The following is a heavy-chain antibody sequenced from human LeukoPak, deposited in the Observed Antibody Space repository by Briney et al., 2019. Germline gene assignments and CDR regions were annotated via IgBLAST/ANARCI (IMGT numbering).Heavy chain of an antibody. D-gene: IGHD2-15*01. Sequence: GGSLRLSCAASGFTVSSNYMSWVRQAPGKGLEWVSVIYSGGSTYYADSVKGRFTISRDNSKNTLHLQMNSLRAEDTAVYYCARAGLGGHYIDYWGQGTLVTVSS. V-gene: IGHV3-66*01. J-gene: IGHJ4*02. CDR1: GFTVSSNY. CDR3: ARAGLGGHYIDY. CDR2: IYSGGST.